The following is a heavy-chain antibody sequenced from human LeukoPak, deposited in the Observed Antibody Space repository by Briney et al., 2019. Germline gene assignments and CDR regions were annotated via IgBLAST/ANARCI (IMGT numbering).Heavy chain of an antibody. CDR2: IYPSGST. Sequence: SETLSLTCSVSGGSISSYCWSWIRQPAGKGLEWIGRIYPSGSTNYNPSLKSRVTITIDKSKNLFSLRLTSVTAADPAVYYCARDRSGYSEYYFDYWGQGTLVSVSS. CDR1: GGSISSYC. V-gene: IGHV4-4*07. J-gene: IGHJ4*02. CDR3: ARDRSGYSEYYFDY. D-gene: IGHD5-12*01.